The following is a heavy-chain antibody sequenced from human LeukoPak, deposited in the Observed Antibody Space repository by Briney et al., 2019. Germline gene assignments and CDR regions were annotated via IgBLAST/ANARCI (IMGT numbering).Heavy chain of an antibody. CDR2: IYTSGST. J-gene: IGHJ6*03. V-gene: IGHV4-4*09. CDR1: GGSIRSYY. D-gene: IGHD3-9*01. Sequence: PSETLSLTCTVSGGSIRSYYWSWIRQPPGKGLEWIGYIYTSGSTNYNHSLTSRVTISVDTSKNHFSLKLSSVTAADTAVYYCARTNYDILTGYYGPYYYYMDVCGKGTTVTVSS. CDR3: ARTNYDILTGYYGPYYYYMDV.